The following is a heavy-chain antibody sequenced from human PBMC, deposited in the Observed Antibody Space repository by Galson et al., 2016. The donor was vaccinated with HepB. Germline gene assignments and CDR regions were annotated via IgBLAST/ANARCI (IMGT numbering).Heavy chain of an antibody. CDR2: INPSGGGT. D-gene: IGHD6-19*01. Sequence: SVKVSCKASGYSFTTYYMHWVRQAPGQGLGWMGIINPSGGGTSYAQKFEGRVTMTSDTSTSTVYMELSSLRSEDTAVYYCARVTHNNGWYPFDYWGQGTLVTVSS. J-gene: IGHJ4*02. CDR1: GYSFTTYY. V-gene: IGHV1-46*01. CDR3: ARVTHNNGWYPFDY.